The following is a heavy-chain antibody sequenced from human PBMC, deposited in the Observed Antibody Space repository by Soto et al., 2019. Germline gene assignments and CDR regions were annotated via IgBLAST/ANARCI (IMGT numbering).Heavy chain of an antibody. Sequence: AGGSLRLSCAASGFTFSSFAMSWVRQAPGKGLEWVSVISGGGGSTYYADSVKGRFTISRDNSKNTLYLQMNSLRAEDTALYYCAKLRRSGSYSHDAFDIWGQGTMVTVSS. CDR2: ISGGGGST. J-gene: IGHJ3*02. V-gene: IGHV3-23*01. CDR1: GFTFSSFA. CDR3: AKLRRSGSYSHDAFDI. D-gene: IGHD1-26*01.